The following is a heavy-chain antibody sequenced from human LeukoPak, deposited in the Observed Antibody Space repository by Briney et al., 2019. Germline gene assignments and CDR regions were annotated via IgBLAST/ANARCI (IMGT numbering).Heavy chain of an antibody. D-gene: IGHD3-9*01. Sequence: GGSLRLSCAASGFTFSSYAMHWVRQAPDKGLEWAAVISYDGSNKYYADSVKGRFTISRDNSENTLYLQMNSLRAEDTAVYYCAREGTRYFDWLLHNPNFDYWGQGTLVTVSS. CDR2: ISYDGSNK. J-gene: IGHJ4*02. CDR1: GFTFSSYA. V-gene: IGHV3-30*04. CDR3: AREGTRYFDWLLHNPNFDY.